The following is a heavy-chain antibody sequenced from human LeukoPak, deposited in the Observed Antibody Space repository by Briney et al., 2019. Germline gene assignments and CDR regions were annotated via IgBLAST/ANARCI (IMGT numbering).Heavy chain of an antibody. Sequence: ASVKVSCKASGYTFTSYYMHWARQAPGQGLEWMGIINPSGGSTSYAQKFQGRVTMTRDMSTSTVYMELSSLRSEDTAVYYCARDMGIAAAGTPALFWFDPWGQGTLVTVSS. J-gene: IGHJ5*02. CDR2: INPSGGST. CDR3: ARDMGIAAAGTPALFWFDP. CDR1: GYTFTSYY. D-gene: IGHD6-13*01. V-gene: IGHV1-46*01.